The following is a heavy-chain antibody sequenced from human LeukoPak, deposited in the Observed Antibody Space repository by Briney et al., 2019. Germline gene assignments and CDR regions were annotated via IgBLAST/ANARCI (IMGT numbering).Heavy chain of an antibody. V-gene: IGHV3-74*01. D-gene: IGHD2-15*01. CDR3: ARLYCSGGSCHLDY. J-gene: IGHJ4*02. CDR2: INSDGSST. Sequence: GGSLRLSCAASGFTFSSYWMHWVRQAPGKGLVWVSRINSDGSSTSYADSVKGRFTISRDNAKNSLYLQMNSLRAEDTAVYYCARLYCSGGSCHLDYWGQGTLVTVSS. CDR1: GFTFSSYW.